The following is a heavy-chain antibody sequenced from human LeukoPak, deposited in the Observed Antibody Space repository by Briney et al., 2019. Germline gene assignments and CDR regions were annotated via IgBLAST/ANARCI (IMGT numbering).Heavy chain of an antibody. CDR3: ARDLLISSVGVGGY. J-gene: IGHJ4*02. V-gene: IGHV1-18*04. D-gene: IGHD3-16*01. Sequence: ASVRVCCTASGYTFRSSGISWGRQSPGQRLGGWGGFSAYNGNTNYAQKLQGRVMMTTDTSSSTSYMELRSLRSDDTAVYYCARDLLISSVGVGGYWGQGTLVTVSS. CDR2: FSAYNGNT. CDR1: GYTFRSSG.